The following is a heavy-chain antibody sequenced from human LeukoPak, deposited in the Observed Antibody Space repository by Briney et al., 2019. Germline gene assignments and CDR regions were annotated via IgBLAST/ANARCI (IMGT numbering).Heavy chain of an antibody. CDR1: GFTFSSYW. CDR3: TRSRNNAFDI. J-gene: IGHJ3*02. V-gene: IGHV3-7*05. CDR2: IKEDGSEK. D-gene: IGHD1-26*01. Sequence: GGALRLSCAASGFTFSSYWISGVRQAPGKGLDGVANIKEDGSEKYYVDSVRGRFTISRDNAKNSLFLQMNSLRAEDTAVYYCTRSRNNAFDIWGQGTMVTVSS.